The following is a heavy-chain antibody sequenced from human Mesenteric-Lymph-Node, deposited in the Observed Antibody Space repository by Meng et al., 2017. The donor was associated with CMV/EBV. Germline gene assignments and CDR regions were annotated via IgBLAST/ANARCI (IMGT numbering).Heavy chain of an antibody. CDR3: AKDQLRFRA. CDR1: GFTFSSYA. V-gene: IGHV3-23*01. Sequence: GESLKISCAASGFTFSSYAMSWVRQAPGKGLEWVSAISGSGGSTYYADSVKGRFTISRDNSKNTLYLQMNSLRAEDTAVYYCAKDQLRFRAWGQGTLVTRLL. D-gene: IGHD3-3*01. J-gene: IGHJ5*02. CDR2: ISGSGGST.